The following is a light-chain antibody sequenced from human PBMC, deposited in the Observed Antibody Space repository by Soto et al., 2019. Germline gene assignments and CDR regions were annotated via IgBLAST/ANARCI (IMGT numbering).Light chain of an antibody. CDR1: QDIRNY. Sequence: DIQMTQSPSSLSASEGDRVSIRCQASQDIRNYLNWYQQKPGKAPKLLIYDESNLETGVPSRFSESGSGTHFDLTISSLQPEDIAPYYCQQYENLPCTFGQGTRLEI. CDR3: QQYENLPCT. CDR2: DES. V-gene: IGKV1-33*01. J-gene: IGKJ5*01.